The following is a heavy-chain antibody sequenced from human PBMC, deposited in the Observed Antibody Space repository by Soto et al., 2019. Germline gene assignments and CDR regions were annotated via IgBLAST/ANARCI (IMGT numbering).Heavy chain of an antibody. J-gene: IGHJ3*02. CDR2: TIPVFNTA. D-gene: IGHD3-10*01. V-gene: IGHV1-69*06. CDR3: ARGVYGSGNYYTGPSAFDI. Sequence: QVQLEQSGAEVKKPGSSVKVSCKASGGTLSDHGVAWLRQAPGQGLEWMGGTIPVFNTAKYAQKFQGRVTVSSDKVTDIAYMELSSLRSADTAFYFCARGVYGSGNYYTGPSAFDIWGQGTMVIVSS. CDR1: GGTLSDHG.